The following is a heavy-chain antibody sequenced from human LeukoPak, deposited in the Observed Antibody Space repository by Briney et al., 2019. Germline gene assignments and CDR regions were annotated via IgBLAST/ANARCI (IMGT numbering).Heavy chain of an antibody. D-gene: IGHD2-8*01. J-gene: IGHJ3*02. CDR2: IAGSSGYI. Sequence: PGESLRLSCAASGFTFSSYSMNWARHAPGQGLEWVSSIAGSSGYISYADSVKGRFTISRDNAKKSLYLQMTSLTADDTAVSYFARGQYCTDGVCYEAFDIWGRETTVTVSS. V-gene: IGHV3-21*01. CDR1: GFTFSSYS. CDR3: ARGQYCTDGVCYEAFDI.